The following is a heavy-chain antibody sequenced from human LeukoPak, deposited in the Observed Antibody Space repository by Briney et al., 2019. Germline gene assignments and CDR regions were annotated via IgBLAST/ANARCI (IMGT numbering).Heavy chain of an antibody. CDR2: IIPIFGTA. CDR3: ARASIAVAGTGYNWFDP. Sequence: SVKVSCKASGGTFSSYAISWVRQAPGQGLEWMGGIIPIFGTANYAQKFQGRATITADKSTSTAYMELSSLRSEDTAVYYCARASIAVAGTGYNWFDPWGQGTLVTVSS. D-gene: IGHD6-19*01. CDR1: GGTFSSYA. V-gene: IGHV1-69*06. J-gene: IGHJ5*02.